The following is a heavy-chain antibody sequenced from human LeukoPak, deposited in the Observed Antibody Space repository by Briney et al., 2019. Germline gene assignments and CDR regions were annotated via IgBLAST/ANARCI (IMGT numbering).Heavy chain of an antibody. J-gene: IGHJ4*02. CDR1: GFTFSSYA. CDR2: ISGSGGST. Sequence: GGSLRLSCAASGFTFSSYAMSWVRQAPGKGLEWVPAISGSGGSTYYADSVKGRFTISRDNSKNTLYLQMNSLRAEDTAVYYCAKDTFHGDYVYDYWGQGTLVTVSS. CDR3: AKDTFHGDYVYDY. D-gene: IGHD4-17*01. V-gene: IGHV3-23*01.